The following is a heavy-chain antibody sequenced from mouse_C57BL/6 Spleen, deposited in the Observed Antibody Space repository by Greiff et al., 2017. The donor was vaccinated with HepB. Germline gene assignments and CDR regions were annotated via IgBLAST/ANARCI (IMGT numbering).Heavy chain of an antibody. CDR3: ARHYDYASFAY. J-gene: IGHJ3*01. CDR1: GYTFTSYW. CDR2: IDPSDSGT. D-gene: IGHD2-4*01. Sequence: VQLQQPGAELVRPGSSVKLSCKASGYTFTSYWLHWVKQRPIQGPEWSGNIDPSDSGTHYNQKFKDKATLTVDKSSSTAYMQLSSLTSEDSAFYYYARHYDYASFAYWGQGTLVTVSA. V-gene: IGHV1-52*01.